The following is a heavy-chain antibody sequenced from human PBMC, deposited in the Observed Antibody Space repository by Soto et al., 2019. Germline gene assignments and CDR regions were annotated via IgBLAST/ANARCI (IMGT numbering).Heavy chain of an antibody. CDR1: GDSIRSTNR. Sequence: SETLSLTCAVSGDSIRSTNRWSWVRQPPGKGLEWIGEIYHTGSTNYNPSLKSRVTLSVDKSKNQFSLKVSSVTAADTAVYYCAREGGELSISSPCGLDYYYGMSVSGQGTSVPVSS. V-gene: IGHV4-4*02. J-gene: IGHJ6*02. CDR2: IYHTGST. CDR3: AREGGELSISSPCGLDYYYGMSV. D-gene: IGHD3-9*01.